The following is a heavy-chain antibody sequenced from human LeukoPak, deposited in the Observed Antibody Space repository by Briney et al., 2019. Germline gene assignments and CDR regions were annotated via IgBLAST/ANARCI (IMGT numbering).Heavy chain of an antibody. Sequence: GGSLRLSCTASGFTISGNEMNWVRQAPGKGLEWVSYISSSGNSIYYADSVKGRFTISRDNAKNSLYLQMNSLRAEDMAVYYCARGRFGSCWGQGTLVTVSS. CDR2: ISSSGNSI. CDR1: GFTISGNE. CDR3: ARGRFGSC. V-gene: IGHV3-48*03. D-gene: IGHD3-10*01. J-gene: IGHJ1*01.